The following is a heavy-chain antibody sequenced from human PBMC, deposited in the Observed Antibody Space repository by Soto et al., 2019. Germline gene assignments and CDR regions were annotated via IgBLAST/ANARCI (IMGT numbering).Heavy chain of an antibody. J-gene: IGHJ4*02. CDR1: GFTFSSYW. CDR2: IHFDGSTT. V-gene: IGHV3-74*01. CDR3: ASGADYGDYVVAVFDY. Sequence: GGSLRISCAASGFTFSSYWMHWVRQVPGKGLVWVSRIHFDGSTTHYADSVKGRFTISRDNAKNSLYLQMNSLRAEDTAVYYCASGADYGDYVVAVFDYWGQGTLVTVSS. D-gene: IGHD4-17*01.